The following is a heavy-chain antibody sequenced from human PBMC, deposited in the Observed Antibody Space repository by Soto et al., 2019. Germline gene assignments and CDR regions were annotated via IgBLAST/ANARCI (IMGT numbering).Heavy chain of an antibody. Sequence: PGGSLRLSCAASGFTFNKYGMHWVRQAPGKGLEWVAYVSSDGSNQYYADSVKGRFTISRDNSKSTLYLQLDSLRVDDTAVYYCAKDRVIQLLPIWPDPWGQGTLVTRLL. J-gene: IGHJ5*02. CDR2: VSSDGSNQ. D-gene: IGHD2-2*01. CDR1: GFTFNKYG. V-gene: IGHV3-30*18. CDR3: AKDRVIQLLPIWPDP.